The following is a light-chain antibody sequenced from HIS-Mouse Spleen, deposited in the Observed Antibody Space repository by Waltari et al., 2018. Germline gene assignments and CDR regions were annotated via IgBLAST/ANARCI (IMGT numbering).Light chain of an antibody. Sequence: QSALTQPRSVSGSPGQSVTISCTGTSSDVGGYNYVSWYQQHPGKAPKLMIYDVIKRPSGVPDRFPGSKSGNTASLTISGLQAEDEADYYCCSYAGSYTGVFGTGTKVTVL. CDR3: CSYAGSYTGV. V-gene: IGLV2-11*01. J-gene: IGLJ1*01. CDR2: DVI. CDR1: SSDVGGYNY.